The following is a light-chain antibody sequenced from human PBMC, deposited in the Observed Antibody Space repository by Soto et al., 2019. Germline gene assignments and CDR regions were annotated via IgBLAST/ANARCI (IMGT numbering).Light chain of an antibody. V-gene: IGKV3-20*01. CDR2: GVS. Sequence: EIVLTQSPGTLSFSPGETSTLSCSASQSLTSSYLAWYQQRPGQAPSLLIYGVSSRATGIPDRFSGSGSGTDFTLTISRLEPEDFAVYYCQQYGSSPRTFGQGTKVDIK. CDR1: QSLTSSY. CDR3: QQYGSSPRT. J-gene: IGKJ1*01.